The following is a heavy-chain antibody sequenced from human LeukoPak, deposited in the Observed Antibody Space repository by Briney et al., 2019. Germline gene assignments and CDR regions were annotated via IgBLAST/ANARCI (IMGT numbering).Heavy chain of an antibody. CDR1: GFTFSSYG. CDR3: AKDLVAVAGFDAFDI. D-gene: IGHD6-19*01. Sequence: AGGSLRLSCAASGFTFSSYGTHWVRQAPGKGLEWVAVISYGGSNKYYADSVKGRFTISRDNSKNTLYLQMNSLRAEDTAVYYCAKDLVAVAGFDAFDIWGQGTMVTVSS. J-gene: IGHJ3*02. V-gene: IGHV3-30*18. CDR2: ISYGGSNK.